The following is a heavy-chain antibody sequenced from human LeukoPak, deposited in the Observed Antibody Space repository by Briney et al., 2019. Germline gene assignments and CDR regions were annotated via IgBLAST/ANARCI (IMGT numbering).Heavy chain of an antibody. CDR2: MSGSGGST. Sequence: GGSLRLSCAASGFTFSSYAMSWVRQVPGRGLEWVSAMSGSGGSTYFADSVRGRFTISRDKSKNTLYLQMNSLRAEDTAVYYCVKVDNGILTGYYAFDYWGQGTLVTVSS. D-gene: IGHD3-9*01. V-gene: IGHV3-23*01. J-gene: IGHJ4*02. CDR1: GFTFSSYA. CDR3: VKVDNGILTGYYAFDY.